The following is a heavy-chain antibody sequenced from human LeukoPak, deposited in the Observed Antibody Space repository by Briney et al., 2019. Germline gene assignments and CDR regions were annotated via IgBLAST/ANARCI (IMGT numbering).Heavy chain of an antibody. Sequence: ASVKVSCKASGGTFSSYAISWMRQAPGQGLEWMGWISAYNGNTNYAQKLQGRVTMTTDTSTSTAYMELRSLRSDDTAVYYCASLAAGWFDPWGQGTLVTVSS. CDR3: ASLAAGWFDP. J-gene: IGHJ5*02. CDR2: ISAYNGNT. V-gene: IGHV1-18*01. D-gene: IGHD6-25*01. CDR1: GGTFSSYA.